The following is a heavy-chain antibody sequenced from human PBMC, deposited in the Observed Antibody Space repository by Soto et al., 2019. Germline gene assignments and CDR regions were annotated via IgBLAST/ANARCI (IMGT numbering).Heavy chain of an antibody. CDR1: GGSISSSNW. D-gene: IGHD3-16*02. CDR3: ARGRGRYDYVWGSYRYPNWFDP. J-gene: IGHJ5*02. Sequence: LSLTCAVSGGSISSSNWWSWVRQPPGKGLEWIGEINHSGSTNYNPSLKSRVTISVDTSKNQFSLKLSSVTAADTAVYYCARGRGRYDYVWGSYRYPNWFDPWGQGTLVTVSS. CDR2: INHSGST. V-gene: IGHV4-4*02.